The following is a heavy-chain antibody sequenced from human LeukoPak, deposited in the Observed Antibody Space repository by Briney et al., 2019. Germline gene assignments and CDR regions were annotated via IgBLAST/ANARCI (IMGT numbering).Heavy chain of an antibody. CDR3: ARAPYYYGSGTPSYYYGMDV. CDR2: IYTSGST. V-gene: IGHV4-4*07. Sequence: PSETLSLTCTVSGGSISSYYWSWIRQPAGKGLEWIGRIYTSGSTNYNPSLESRVTMSVDTSKNQFSLKLSSVTAADTAVYYCARAPYYYGSGTPSYYYGMDVWGQGTTVTVSS. CDR1: GGSISSYY. D-gene: IGHD3-10*01. J-gene: IGHJ6*02.